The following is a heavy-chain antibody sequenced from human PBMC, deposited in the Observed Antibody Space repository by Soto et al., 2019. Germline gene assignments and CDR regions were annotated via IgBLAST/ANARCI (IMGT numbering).Heavy chain of an antibody. CDR3: AGGSRRCRGGSCYPFSWFDP. V-gene: IGHV4-34*01. CDR1: GGSFSGYY. Sequence: QVQLQQWGAGLLKPSETLSLTCAVYGGSFSGYYWSWIRQPPGKGLEWIGEINHSGSTNYNPSLRSRGPISGDTYKNQISLKLSSVTAEDTAVYYCAGGSRRCRGGSCYPFSWFDPWGQGTLVTVSS. D-gene: IGHD2-15*01. CDR2: INHSGST. J-gene: IGHJ5*02.